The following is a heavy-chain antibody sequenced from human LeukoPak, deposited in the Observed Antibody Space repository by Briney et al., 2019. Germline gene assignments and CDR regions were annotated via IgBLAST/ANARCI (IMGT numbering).Heavy chain of an antibody. V-gene: IGHV7-4-1*02. CDR3: ARGIVGAPPGYYYGMDV. J-gene: IGHJ6*02. CDR1: GYTFTSYA. CDR2: INTNTGNP. D-gene: IGHD1-26*01. Sequence: ASVKVSCKASGYTFTSYAMNWVRQAPGQGLEWMGWINTNTGNPTYAQGFTGRFVFSLDTSVSTAYLQISSLKAEDTAVYYCARGIVGAPPGYYYGMDVWGQGTTVTVSS.